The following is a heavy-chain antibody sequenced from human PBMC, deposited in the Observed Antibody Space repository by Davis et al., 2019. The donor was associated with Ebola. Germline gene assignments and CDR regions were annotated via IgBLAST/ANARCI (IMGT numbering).Heavy chain of an antibody. CDR1: GFTFTSYT. J-gene: IGHJ4*02. CDR3: ARSSSGGLRGIDY. D-gene: IGHD6-13*01. CDR2: VNSPSNYI. Sequence: PGESLKISCAASGFTFTSYTMYWVRQAPGKGLEWVSSVNSPSNYIYYADSVKGRFTISRDNAKNSVYLQMNSLRAEDTAVYYCARSSSGGLRGIDYWGQGTLVPVSS. V-gene: IGHV3-21*01.